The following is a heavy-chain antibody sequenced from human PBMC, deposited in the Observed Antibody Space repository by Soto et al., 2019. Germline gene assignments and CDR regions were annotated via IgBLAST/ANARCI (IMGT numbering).Heavy chain of an antibody. CDR1: GYTFSNYG. J-gene: IGHJ5*02. CDR3: ARKSSSSSWFDP. D-gene: IGHD6-6*01. CDR2: ISGYNGNT. V-gene: IGHV1-18*01. Sequence: QVQLVQSGPEVKKPGASVKVSCKASGYTFSNYGVSWVRQAPGQGLEWMGWISGYNGNTNYAQNFQGRVTMTADPSTRTAYMDLRSLRSDDTAVYFCARKSSSSSWFDPWGQGTLVTVSS.